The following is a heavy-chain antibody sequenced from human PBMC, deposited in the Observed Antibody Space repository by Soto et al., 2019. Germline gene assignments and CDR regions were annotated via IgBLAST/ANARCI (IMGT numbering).Heavy chain of an antibody. V-gene: IGHV3-30*03. CDR3: ARGGWSGPMDV. D-gene: IGHD3-3*01. J-gene: IGHJ6*02. Sequence: QVQLVESGGGVVQPGRSLRLSCAASGFTFSSYGMHWVRQAPGKGLEWVAVISYDGSNKNYADSVKGRFTISRDNSKNTQYLQMNSLRAEDAAVYYSARGGWSGPMDVWGQGTTVTVSS. CDR2: ISYDGSNK. CDR1: GFTFSSYG.